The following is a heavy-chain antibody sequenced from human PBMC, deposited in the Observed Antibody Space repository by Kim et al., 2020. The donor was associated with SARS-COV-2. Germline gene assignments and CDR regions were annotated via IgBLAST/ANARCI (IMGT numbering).Heavy chain of an antibody. CDR1: GFTFSSYS. J-gene: IGHJ6*02. Sequence: GGSLRLSCAASGFTFSSYSMNWVRQAPGKGLEWVSYISSSSSTIYYADSVKGRFTISRDNAKNSLYLQMNSLRDEDTAVYYCARDKATISWYYGMDVWGQGTTVTVSS. CDR2: ISSSSSTI. CDR3: ARDKATISWYYGMDV. D-gene: IGHD5-12*01. V-gene: IGHV3-48*02.